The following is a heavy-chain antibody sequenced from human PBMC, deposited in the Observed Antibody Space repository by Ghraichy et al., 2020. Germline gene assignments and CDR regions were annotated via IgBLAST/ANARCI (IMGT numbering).Heavy chain of an antibody. CDR1: GFTFTSFG. V-gene: IGHV1-18*01. Sequence: ASLKVSCKASGFTFTSFGFSWVRQAPGQGLEWVGWISANNGDTHYAQKFQGRVTMTTDESTSTAYMELRSLRSDDTAVYYCARKYIATHPDSWGQGTLVTVSS. D-gene: IGHD2-15*01. CDR3: ARKYIATHPDS. J-gene: IGHJ4*02. CDR2: ISANNGDT.